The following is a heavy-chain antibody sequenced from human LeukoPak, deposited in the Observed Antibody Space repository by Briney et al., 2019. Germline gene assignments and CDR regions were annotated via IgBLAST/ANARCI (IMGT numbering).Heavy chain of an antibody. CDR2: ISAYNGNT. CDR3: ARGYYGSGSYSPFDY. CDR1: GYTFTSYG. V-gene: IGHV1-18*01. Sequence: GASVKVSCKASGYTFTSYGISWVRQAPGQGLEWMGWISAYNGNTNYAQKLQGRVTMTTDTSTSTAYMELRSLRSDDTAVYYCARGYYGSGSYSPFDYWGQGTLVTVSS. D-gene: IGHD3-10*01. J-gene: IGHJ4*02.